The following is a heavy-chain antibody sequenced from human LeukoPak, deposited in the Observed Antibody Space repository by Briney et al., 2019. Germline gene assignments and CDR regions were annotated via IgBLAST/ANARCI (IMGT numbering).Heavy chain of an antibody. CDR1: GFTFSTYS. D-gene: IGHD2-2*02. J-gene: IGHJ5*02. CDR3: AKEVGVVPAAISLEFFDP. CDR2: ISRSSTYI. Sequence: GGSLRLSCAASGFTFSTYSMNWVRQAPGKGLEWVSSISRSSTYIYYADSVKGRFTISRDNAKNSLYLQMNSLRAEDTAMYYCAKEVGVVPAAISLEFFDPWGQGTLVTVSS. V-gene: IGHV3-21*01.